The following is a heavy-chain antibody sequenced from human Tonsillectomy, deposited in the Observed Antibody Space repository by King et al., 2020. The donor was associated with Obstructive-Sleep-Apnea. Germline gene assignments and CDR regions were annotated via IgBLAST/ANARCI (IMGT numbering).Heavy chain of an antibody. V-gene: IGHV1-3*01. J-gene: IGHJ6*02. CDR1: GYTFSSFG. CDR3: ASQPNDMDV. Sequence: VPSGAELKKPGASVRVSCQASGYTFSSFGIHWVRQAPGQRLEWMGWINADNGNTKYSQQFQGRVTITRDASASTAYMELRGLTSEDSAVFYCASQPNDMDVWGQGTTVTVSS. CDR2: INADNGNT.